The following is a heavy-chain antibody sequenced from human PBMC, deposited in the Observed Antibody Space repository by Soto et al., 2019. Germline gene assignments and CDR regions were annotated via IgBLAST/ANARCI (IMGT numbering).Heavy chain of an antibody. CDR2: IYSGGST. J-gene: IGHJ4*02. V-gene: IGHV4-4*07. CDR3: ARGPGGFGEFSLDY. CDR1: GGSITTYY. D-gene: IGHD3-10*01. Sequence: SETRSLTFTVSGGSITTYYCSWIRQPAGKGLEWIGRIYSGGSTNYNPSLRSRVTVSVDMPKNQFSLKLSSVTAADTAVYYCARGPGGFGEFSLDYWGRGTLVIVSS.